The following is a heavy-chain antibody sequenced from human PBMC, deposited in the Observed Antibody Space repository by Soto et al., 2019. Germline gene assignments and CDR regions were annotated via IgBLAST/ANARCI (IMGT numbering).Heavy chain of an antibody. Sequence: SVKFSCKASGGTLSSYAISWVRQAPGQGLEWMGGIIPIFGTANYAQKFQGRVTITADESTSTAYMELSSLRSEDTAVYYCANYYGSGSYYALDYWGQGTLVTVSS. V-gene: IGHV1-69*13. CDR2: IIPIFGTA. J-gene: IGHJ4*02. CDR3: ANYYGSGSYYALDY. D-gene: IGHD3-10*01. CDR1: GGTLSSYA.